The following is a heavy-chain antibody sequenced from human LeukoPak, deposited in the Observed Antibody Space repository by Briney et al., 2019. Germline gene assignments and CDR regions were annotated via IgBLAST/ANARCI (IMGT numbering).Heavy chain of an antibody. CDR2: IYYSGST. V-gene: IGHV4-39*01. CDR3: ARRQWLVPFDY. J-gene: IGHJ4*02. D-gene: IGHD6-19*01. CDR1: GGSISSSSYY. Sequence: SETLSLTCTVSGGSISSSSYYWGWIRQPPGKGLEWIGSIYYSGSTYYNPSLKSRVTISVDTSKNQFSLKLSSVTAADTAVYYCARRQWLVPFDYWGQGTLVTVSS.